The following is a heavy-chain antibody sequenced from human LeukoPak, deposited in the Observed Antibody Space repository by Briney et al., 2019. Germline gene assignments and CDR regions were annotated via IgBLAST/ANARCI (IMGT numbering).Heavy chain of an antibody. Sequence: ASVKVSCKASGYTFTGYYMHWVRQAPGQGLEWMGWINPNSGGTRYAQKFQGRVTMTMDTSITTAYMEVSRLRSDDTAVYYCAREPCPRGGWFVSDWGQGTLVTVSS. V-gene: IGHV1-2*02. CDR1: GYTFTGYY. CDR2: INPNSGGT. J-gene: IGHJ4*02. D-gene: IGHD6-19*01. CDR3: AREPCPRGGWFVSD.